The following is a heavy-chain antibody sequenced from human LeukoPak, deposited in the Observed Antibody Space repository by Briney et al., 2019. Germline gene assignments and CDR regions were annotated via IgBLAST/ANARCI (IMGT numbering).Heavy chain of an antibody. D-gene: IGHD3-10*01. V-gene: IGHV1-8*02. Sequence: ASVKVSCKASGYTFTVYYMHWIRQAPGQGLEWMGWINPNSGNTGYAQKFQGRVTMTRNTSISTAYMELSSLRSEDTAVYYCARIGGSGSYYSYYYMDVWGKGTTVTISS. CDR3: ARIGGSGSYYSYYYMDV. CDR2: INPNSGNT. J-gene: IGHJ6*03. CDR1: GYTFTVYY.